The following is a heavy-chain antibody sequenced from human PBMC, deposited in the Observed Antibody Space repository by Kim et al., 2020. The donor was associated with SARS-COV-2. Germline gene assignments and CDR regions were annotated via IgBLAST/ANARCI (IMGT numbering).Heavy chain of an antibody. J-gene: IGHJ6*02. Sequence: GGSLRLSCAASGFTVSSNYMSWVRQAPGKGLEWVSVIYSGGSTYYADSVKGRFTISRDNSKNTLYLQMNSLRAEDTAVYYCARAVYDFWSGYYHYGMDVWGQGTTVTVPS. D-gene: IGHD3-3*01. CDR3: ARAVYDFWSGYYHYGMDV. CDR2: IYSGGST. CDR1: GFTVSSNY. V-gene: IGHV3-66*01.